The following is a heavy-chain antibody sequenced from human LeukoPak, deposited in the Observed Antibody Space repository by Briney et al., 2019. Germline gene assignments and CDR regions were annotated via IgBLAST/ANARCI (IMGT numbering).Heavy chain of an antibody. D-gene: IGHD2-21*02. J-gene: IGHJ4*02. CDR1: GYTFTSYG. CDR3: ARDPLAYCGGDCYLVY. Sequence: ASVKVSCKASGYTFTSYGISWVRQAPGQGLEWMGWISAYNGNTNYAQKLQGRVTMTTDTSTSTAYMELRSLRSDDTAVYYCARDPLAYCGGDCYLVYWGQGTLVTVSS. V-gene: IGHV1-18*01. CDR2: ISAYNGNT.